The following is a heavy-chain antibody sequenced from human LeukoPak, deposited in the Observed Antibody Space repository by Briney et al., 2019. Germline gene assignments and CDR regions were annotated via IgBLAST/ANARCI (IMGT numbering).Heavy chain of an antibody. CDR2: INPNSGGT. Sequence: GASVKVSCKASGYTFTGYYMHWVRQAPGQGLEWMGRINPNSGGTNYAQKFQGRVTMTRDTSTSTVYMELSSLRSEDTAVYYCARDPVYSYGSPGVEVGWFDPWGQGTLVTVSS. CDR1: GYTFTGYY. J-gene: IGHJ5*02. CDR3: ARDPVYSYGSPGVEVGWFDP. V-gene: IGHV1-2*06. D-gene: IGHD5-18*01.